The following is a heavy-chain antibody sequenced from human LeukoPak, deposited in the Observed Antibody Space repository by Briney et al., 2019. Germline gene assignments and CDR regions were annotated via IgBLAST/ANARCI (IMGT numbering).Heavy chain of an antibody. CDR1: GGFISSYY. CDR3: ASLDTTVTLFDY. D-gene: IGHD4-17*01. V-gene: IGHV4-59*08. CDR2: IYYSGST. J-gene: IGHJ4*02. Sequence: SETLSLTCTVSGGFISSYYWSWIRQPPGKGLEWIGYIYYSGSTNHNPSLKSRVTISVDTSKNQFSLKLTSVTAADTAVYYCASLDTTVTLFDYWGQGTLVTVSS.